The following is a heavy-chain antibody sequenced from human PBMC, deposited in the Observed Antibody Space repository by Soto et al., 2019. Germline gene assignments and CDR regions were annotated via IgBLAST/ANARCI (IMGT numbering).Heavy chain of an antibody. CDR1: GYRFTSQT. CDR3: ARLRCCGGDTCYPLDI. Sequence: QVQLVQSGAEVKKPGASVKVSCKASGYRFTSQTIHWVRQAPGQRPEWMGWIIVGSGNTRYSQNLQGRPTITRDTSANTVHMDVSSLRSEDTAVYYCARLRCCGGDTCYPLDIWGQGTNVIVSS. J-gene: IGHJ3*02. D-gene: IGHD2-21*01. V-gene: IGHV1-3*01. CDR2: IIVGSGNT.